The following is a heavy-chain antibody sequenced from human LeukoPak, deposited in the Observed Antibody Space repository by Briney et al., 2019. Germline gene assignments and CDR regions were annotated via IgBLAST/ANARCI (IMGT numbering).Heavy chain of an antibody. V-gene: IGHV3-21*01. Sequence: GGSLRLSCAASGFTFSSYSMNWVRQAPGKGLEWVSSISSSSSYIYYADSVKGRFTISRDNAKNSLYLQMNSLRAEDTAVYYCARSSLGEVVTGTDYWGQGTLVTVSS. J-gene: IGHJ4*02. D-gene: IGHD1-20*01. CDR1: GFTFSSYS. CDR2: ISSSSSYI. CDR3: ARSSLGEVVTGTDY.